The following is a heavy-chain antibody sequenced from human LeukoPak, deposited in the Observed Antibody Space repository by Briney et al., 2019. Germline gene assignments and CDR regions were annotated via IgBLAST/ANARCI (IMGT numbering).Heavy chain of an antibody. CDR2: ISAYNGNT. Sequence: ASVKVSCKASGYTFTSYGISWVRQAPGQGLEWMGWISAYNGNTNYAQKLQGRVTMTTDTSTSTAYMELRSLRSDDTAVYYCARDRWDIVVVPAADDSSVRYYCYYMDVWGKGTTVTVSS. V-gene: IGHV1-18*01. J-gene: IGHJ6*03. CDR1: GYTFTSYG. CDR3: ARDRWDIVVVPAADDSSVRYYCYYMDV. D-gene: IGHD2-2*01.